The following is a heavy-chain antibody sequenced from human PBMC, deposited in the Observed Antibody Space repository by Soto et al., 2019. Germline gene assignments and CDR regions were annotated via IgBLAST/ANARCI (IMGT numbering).Heavy chain of an antibody. J-gene: IGHJ6*03. V-gene: IGHV3-23*01. Sequence: GGSLRLSCVGSGFTFSSHAMSWVRQAPGKGLEWVSGIDSDGGDTFYADSVKGRFTISRDNSKNTLYLQMSSLRAEDTAAYYCAKGLRFQVSGIWYYFYYLDVWGKGTTVTVSS. CDR1: GFTFSSHA. CDR2: IDSDGGDT. CDR3: AKGLRFQVSGIWYYFYYLDV. D-gene: IGHD2-21*02.